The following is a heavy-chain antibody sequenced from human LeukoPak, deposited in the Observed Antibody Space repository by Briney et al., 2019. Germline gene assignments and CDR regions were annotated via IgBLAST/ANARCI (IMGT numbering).Heavy chain of an antibody. CDR1: GFTVSSNY. Sequence: PGGSLRLSCAASGFTVSSNYMSWVRQAPGKGLEWVSVIYSGGSTYYADSVKGRFTISRDNSKNTLYLQMNSLRAEDTAVYYCARDRSDSSGYYVPWGQGTLVTVSS. J-gene: IGHJ5*02. CDR2: IYSGGST. V-gene: IGHV3-53*01. D-gene: IGHD3-22*01. CDR3: ARDRSDSSGYYVP.